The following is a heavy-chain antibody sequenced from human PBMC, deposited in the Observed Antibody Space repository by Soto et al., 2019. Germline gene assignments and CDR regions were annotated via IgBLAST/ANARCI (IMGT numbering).Heavy chain of an antibody. CDR1: GGSFSGYY. CDR3: ARGRSIVLMVWGGWFDP. J-gene: IGHJ5*02. Sequence: PSETLSLTCAVYGGSFSGYYWSWIRQPPGKGLEWIGEINHSGSTNYNPSLKSRVTISVDTSKNQFSLKLSSVTAADTAVYYCARGRSIVLMVWGGWFDPWGQGTLVTVSS. D-gene: IGHD2-8*01. V-gene: IGHV4-34*01. CDR2: INHSGST.